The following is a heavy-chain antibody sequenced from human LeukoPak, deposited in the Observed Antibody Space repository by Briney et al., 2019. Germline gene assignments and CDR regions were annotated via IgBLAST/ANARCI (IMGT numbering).Heavy chain of an antibody. Sequence: TLSLTCTVSGGSISSGDYYWSWIRQPPGKGLEWIGYIYYSGSTYYNPSLKSRVTISVDTSKNQFSLKLSSVTAADTAVYYCARVRSVREYYDFWSGYYGDPWGQGTLVTVSS. J-gene: IGHJ5*02. CDR2: IYYSGST. V-gene: IGHV4-30-4*08. CDR1: GGSISSGDYY. CDR3: ARVRSVREYYDFWSGYYGDP. D-gene: IGHD3-3*01.